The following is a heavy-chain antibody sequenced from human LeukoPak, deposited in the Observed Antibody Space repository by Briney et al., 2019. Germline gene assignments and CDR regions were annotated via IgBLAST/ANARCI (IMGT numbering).Heavy chain of an antibody. V-gene: IGHV3-23*01. D-gene: IGHD2/OR15-2a*01. CDR2: ISGSGGST. J-gene: IGHJ4*02. CDR3: ATPLLSRGPNPKNDY. Sequence: GRSLRLSCAASGFTFSSYAMHWVRQAPGKGLEWVSAISGSGGSTYYADSVKGRFTISRDNSKNTLYLQMNSLRAEDTAVYYCATPLLSRGPNPKNDYWGQGTLVTVSS. CDR1: GFTFSSYA.